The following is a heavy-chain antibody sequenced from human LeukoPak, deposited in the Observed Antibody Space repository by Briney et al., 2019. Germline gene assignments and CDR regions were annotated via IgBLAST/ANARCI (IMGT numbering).Heavy chain of an antibody. J-gene: IGHJ4*02. CDR2: MKTETDGGTT. CDR3: TTGGINWNYVGY. CDR1: GFSFSKAW. V-gene: IGHV3-15*01. D-gene: IGHD1-7*01. Sequence: GGSLRLSCGASGFSFSKAWMSWVRQAPGKGLEWFGRMKTETDGGTTDYAAPVKGRFSISRDDSKNTLFLQMNSLNTEDTAVYYCTTGGINWNYVGYWGQGTLVTVSS.